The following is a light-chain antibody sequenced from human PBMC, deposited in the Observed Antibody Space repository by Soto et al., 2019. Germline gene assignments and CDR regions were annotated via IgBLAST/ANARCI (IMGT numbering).Light chain of an antibody. V-gene: IGLV6-57*04. J-gene: IGLJ2*01. CDR1: SGNIASNF. Sequence: NFMLAQPHSVSGSPGETVTISCTRTSGNIASNFVQWYQHRPGSAPTTLIYENDERASGVPDRFSGSIDRSSNSASLTISGLNTEDEADYYGQSSYGFSVVVLGGGTQVTVL. CDR2: END. CDR3: QSSYGFSVVV.